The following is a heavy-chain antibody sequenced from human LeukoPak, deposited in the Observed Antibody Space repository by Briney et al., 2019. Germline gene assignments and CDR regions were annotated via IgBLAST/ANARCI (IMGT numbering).Heavy chain of an antibody. J-gene: IGHJ4*02. D-gene: IGHD3-10*01. CDR2: FDPEDGET. CDR3: ATLSMVRGVNDY. V-gene: IGHV1-24*01. CDR1: GYTLTQLS. Sequence: ASVKVSCKVSGYTLTQLSIHWVRQAPGKGLEWMGGFDPEDGETIYAQKFQGRVTMTEDTSTDTAYMELSSLRSEDTAVYYCATLSMVRGVNDYWGQGTLVTVSS.